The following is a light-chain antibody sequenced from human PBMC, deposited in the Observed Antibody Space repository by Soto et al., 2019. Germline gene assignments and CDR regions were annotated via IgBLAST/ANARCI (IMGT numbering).Light chain of an antibody. Sequence: QCLLTQPHSVPGSPGQCVTISCAGTRRDIGGYNYVSWYQQHPGKAPKVLIYGVRERPSGVPDRFSGSKSGSTASLTISGLQAEDEADYYCCSYADRYTYVFGTGTKVTVL. J-gene: IGLJ1*01. CDR2: GVR. CDR1: RRDIGGYNY. V-gene: IGLV2-11*01. CDR3: CSYADRYTYV.